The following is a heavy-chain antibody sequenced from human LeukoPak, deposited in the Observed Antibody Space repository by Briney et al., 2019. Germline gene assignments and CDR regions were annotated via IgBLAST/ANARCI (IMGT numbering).Heavy chain of an antibody. J-gene: IGHJ4*02. D-gene: IGHD2-15*01. V-gene: IGHV4-61*02. CDR1: GGSISSDSYF. CDR2: IYTSRNT. Sequence: PSETLSLTCTVSGGSISSDSYFWTWIRQPAGKGLEWIGRIYTSRNTNYNPSLKSRVTISVDTSKKQFSLKLSSVTAADTAVYYCARAPVKGDKRTYYFDYWGQGTLVTVSS. CDR3: ARAPVKGDKRTYYFDY.